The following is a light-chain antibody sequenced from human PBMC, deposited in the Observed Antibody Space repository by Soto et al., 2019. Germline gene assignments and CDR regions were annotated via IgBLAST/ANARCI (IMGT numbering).Light chain of an antibody. V-gene: IGKV3-11*01. J-gene: IGKJ4*01. Sequence: EIVLTQSPATLSLSPGERATLSCRASQSVSSYLAWYQQKPGQAPRLLIYAASNRATGIPARFSGSGSGTDFTLTISSLEPEDFAVYYCQQRSNWPPLTFGGGTKVDTK. CDR2: AAS. CDR1: QSVSSY. CDR3: QQRSNWPPLT.